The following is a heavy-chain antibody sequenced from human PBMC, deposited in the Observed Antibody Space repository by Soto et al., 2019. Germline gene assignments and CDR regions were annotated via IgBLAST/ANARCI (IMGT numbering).Heavy chain of an antibody. CDR3: ARHPRDDEYSSGYFDY. CDR2: IYYIGST. J-gene: IGHJ4*02. D-gene: IGHD3-22*01. Sequence: QVQLQESGPGLVKPSETLSLSCSVSGDSITKISSRGDYWGCVSQAPGKGLEWIGSIYYIGSTFYNPSLKSRLTMSVDTSKNEFSLKLSSVTAADTAVYYCARHPRDDEYSSGYFDYWGRGTLVTVSS. CDR1: GDSITKISSRGDY. V-gene: IGHV4-39*01.